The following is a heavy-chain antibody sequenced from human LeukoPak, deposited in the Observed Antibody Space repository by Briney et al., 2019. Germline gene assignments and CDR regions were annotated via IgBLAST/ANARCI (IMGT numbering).Heavy chain of an antibody. D-gene: IGHD3-22*01. Sequence: PSETLSLTCTVSGGSISSGDYYWSWIRQPPGKGLEWIGYIYYSGSTYYNPSLKSRVTISVDTSKNQFSLKLSSVTAADTAVYYCARAPVTMIDRGWFDPWGQGTLVTVSS. CDR2: IYYSGST. CDR3: ARAPVTMIDRGWFDP. CDR1: GGSISSGDYY. V-gene: IGHV4-30-4*01. J-gene: IGHJ5*02.